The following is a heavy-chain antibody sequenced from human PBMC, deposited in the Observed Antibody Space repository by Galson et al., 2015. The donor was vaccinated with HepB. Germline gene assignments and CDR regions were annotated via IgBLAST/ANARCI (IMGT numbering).Heavy chain of an antibody. CDR1: GGTFSSYA. Sequence: SVKVSCKASGGTFSSYAISWVRQAPGQGLEWMGGIIPIFGTANYAQKFQGRVTITADESTSTAYMELSSLRSEDTAVYYCARDRGGSGRHSNYYYYMDVWGKGTTVTVSS. CDR2: IIPIFGTA. D-gene: IGHD3-10*01. V-gene: IGHV1-69*13. CDR3: ARDRGGSGRHSNYYYYMDV. J-gene: IGHJ6*03.